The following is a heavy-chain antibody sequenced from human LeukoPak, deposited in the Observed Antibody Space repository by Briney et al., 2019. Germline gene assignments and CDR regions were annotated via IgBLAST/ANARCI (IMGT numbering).Heavy chain of an antibody. CDR2: ISSSSSYI. CDR1: GFTFSSYS. J-gene: IGHJ4*02. D-gene: IGHD3-10*01. V-gene: IGHV3-21*01. Sequence: GESLKISCAASGFTFSSYSMNWVRQAPGKGLEWFSSISSSSSYIYYADSVKGRFTISRDNAKNSLYLQMNSLRAEDTAVYYCARDRAYGSGSYYTWGQGTLVTVSS. CDR3: ARDRAYGSGSYYT.